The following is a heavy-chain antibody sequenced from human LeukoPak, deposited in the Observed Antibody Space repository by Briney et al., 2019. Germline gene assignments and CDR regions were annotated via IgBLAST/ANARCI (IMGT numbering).Heavy chain of an antibody. Sequence: SETLSLTCAVYGGSFSGYYWSWIRQPPGKGLEWIGEINHSGSTNYNPSLKSRVTISVDTSKNQFSLKLSSVTAADTAVYYCASDYGFRDGLDIWGQGTMVTVSS. J-gene: IGHJ3*02. CDR1: GGSFSGYY. D-gene: IGHD3-3*01. V-gene: IGHV4-34*01. CDR2: INHSGST. CDR3: ASDYGFRDGLDI.